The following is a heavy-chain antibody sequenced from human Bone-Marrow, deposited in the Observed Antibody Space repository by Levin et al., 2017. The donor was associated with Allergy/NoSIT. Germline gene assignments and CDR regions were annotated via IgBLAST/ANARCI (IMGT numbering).Heavy chain of an antibody. CDR1: GYTFTSYG. CDR3: ARAGMTTVTEGLVGAFDI. Sequence: ASVKVSCKASGYTFTSYGISWVRQAPGQGLEWMGWISAYNGNTNYAQKLQGRVTMTTDTSTSTAYMELRSLRSDDTAVYYCARAGMTTVTEGLVGAFDIWGQGTMVTVSS. J-gene: IGHJ3*02. D-gene: IGHD4-17*01. V-gene: IGHV1-18*01. CDR2: ISAYNGNT.